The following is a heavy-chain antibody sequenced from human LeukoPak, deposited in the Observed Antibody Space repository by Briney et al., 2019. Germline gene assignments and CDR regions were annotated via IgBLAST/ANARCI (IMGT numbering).Heavy chain of an antibody. CDR2: IYASGIT. V-gene: IGHV4-59*01. Sequence: PSETLSLTCTVSGGSISVYYWSWIRQPPGKGLEWIGYIYASGITSYNPSLKSRVTISVDTSKSQSSLKLSSVTAADTAVYYCASDRQPSEYLGLGIWGQGTTVTVSS. CDR1: GGSISVYY. CDR3: ASDRQPSEYLGLGI. J-gene: IGHJ6*02. D-gene: IGHD6-6*01.